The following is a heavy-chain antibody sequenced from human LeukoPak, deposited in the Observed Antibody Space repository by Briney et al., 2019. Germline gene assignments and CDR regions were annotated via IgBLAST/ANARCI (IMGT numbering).Heavy chain of an antibody. V-gene: IGHV1-69*13. Sequence: ASVKVSCKASGGTFSSYAISGVRQAPGQGLEWMGGIIPIFGTANYAQKFQGRVTITADESTSTAYMELSSLRSEDTAVYYCARANWGSSAFDIWGQGTMVTVSS. CDR3: ARANWGSSAFDI. CDR1: GGTFSSYA. CDR2: IIPIFGTA. D-gene: IGHD7-27*01. J-gene: IGHJ3*02.